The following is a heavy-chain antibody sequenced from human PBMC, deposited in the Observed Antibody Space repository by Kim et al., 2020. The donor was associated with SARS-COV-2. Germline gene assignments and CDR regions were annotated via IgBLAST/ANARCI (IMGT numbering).Heavy chain of an antibody. D-gene: IGHD1-7*01. V-gene: IGHV1-69*13. CDR1: GGTFSSYA. CDR2: IIPIFGTA. CDR3: ASSSGYNWNYGLYYYYMDV. J-gene: IGHJ6*03. Sequence: SVKVSCKASGGTFSSYAISWVRQAPGQGLEWMGGIIPIFGTANYAQKFQGRVTITADESTSTAYMELSSLRSEDTAVYYCASSSGYNWNYGLYYYYMDVWGKGTTVTVSS.